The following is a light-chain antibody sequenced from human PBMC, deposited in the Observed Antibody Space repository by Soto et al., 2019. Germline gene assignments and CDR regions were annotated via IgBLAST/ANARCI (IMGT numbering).Light chain of an antibody. Sequence: DIQMTQSPSSLSASVGDRVTITCRASQSISIYLNWYQQKPGKAPKLLIYDASNLETGVPSRFSGSGSGTDFTFTISSLQPEDIATYYCQQYDNLPSFGGGTKVDIK. CDR2: DAS. V-gene: IGKV1-33*01. J-gene: IGKJ4*01. CDR1: QSISIY. CDR3: QQYDNLPS.